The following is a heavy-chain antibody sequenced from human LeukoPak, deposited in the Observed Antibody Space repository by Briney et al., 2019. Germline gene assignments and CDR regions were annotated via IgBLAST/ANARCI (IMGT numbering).Heavy chain of an antibody. Sequence: SGTLSLTCAVSGGSISSNNWWSWVRQPPGKGLEWIGEIFHSGSTNYNPSLKSRVTISVDKSKNQFSLKLSSVTAADTAVYYCARDGVDIVASGAFDIWGQGTMVTVSS. CDR3: ARDGVDIVASGAFDI. J-gene: IGHJ3*02. CDR1: GGSISSNNW. D-gene: IGHD5-12*01. V-gene: IGHV4-4*02. CDR2: IFHSGST.